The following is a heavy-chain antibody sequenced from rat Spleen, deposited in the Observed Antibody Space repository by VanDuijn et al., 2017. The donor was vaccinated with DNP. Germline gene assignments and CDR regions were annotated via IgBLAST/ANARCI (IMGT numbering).Heavy chain of an antibody. J-gene: IGHJ2*01. CDR3: GRHEDYGYYFDY. D-gene: IGHD1-11*01. CDR2: ISSSSSYI. Sequence: EVQLVESGGGLVQPGRSLKLSCLTSGFTFSNYGMNWIRQAPGKGLEWVASISSSSSYIYYADTVKGRFTISRENAKNTLYLQMTSLRSEDTALYYCGRHEDYGYYFDYWGQGVKVTVSS. V-gene: IGHV5-34*01. CDR1: GFTFSNYG.